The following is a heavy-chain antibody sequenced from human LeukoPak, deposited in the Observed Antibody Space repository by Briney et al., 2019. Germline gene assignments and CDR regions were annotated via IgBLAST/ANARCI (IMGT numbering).Heavy chain of an antibody. J-gene: IGHJ5*02. V-gene: IGHV4-34*01. D-gene: IGHD3-10*01. CDR3: ARGGWLVITMARGVIVRFDP. CDR2: INYSGST. CDR1: GGSFSGYL. Sequence: PSETLSLTCAVYGGSFSGYLWSWIRQPPGKGLEWIGEINYSGSTNYNPSLKSRVTISGDTSKIQFSLNLSSVTAADTAVYYCARGGWLVITMARGVIVRFDPWGQGTLVTVSS.